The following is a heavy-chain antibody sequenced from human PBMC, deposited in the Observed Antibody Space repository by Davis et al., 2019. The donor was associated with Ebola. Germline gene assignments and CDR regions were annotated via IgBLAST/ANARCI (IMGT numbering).Heavy chain of an antibody. CDR1: GYTFTSYY. CDR2: INPSDGST. CDR3: ARDGGRGLYYYYYGMDV. D-gene: IGHD4-23*01. J-gene: IGHJ6*02. V-gene: IGHV1-46*01. Sequence: AASVKVSCKASGYTFTSYYMHWVRQAPGQGLEWMGIINPSDGSTSYAQKFQGRVTITADESTSTAYMELSSLRSEDTAVYYCARDGGRGLYYYYYGMDVWGQGTTVTVSS.